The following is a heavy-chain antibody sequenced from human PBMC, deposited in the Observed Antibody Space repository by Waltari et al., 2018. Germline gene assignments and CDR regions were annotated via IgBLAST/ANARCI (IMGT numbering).Heavy chain of an antibody. CDR3: ARLGYSTSSWGWFDP. CDR1: GFTVRSNY. D-gene: IGHD6-13*01. V-gene: IGHV3-53*01. J-gene: IGHJ5*02. CDR2: IYSGGST. Sequence: EVQLVESGGGLIQPGGSLRLSCAASGFTVRSNYMSWVRQAPGKGLEWVSVIYSGGSTSYADSVKGRFTISRDNSKNTLYLQMNSLRAEDTAVYYCARLGYSTSSWGWFDPWGQGTLVTVSS.